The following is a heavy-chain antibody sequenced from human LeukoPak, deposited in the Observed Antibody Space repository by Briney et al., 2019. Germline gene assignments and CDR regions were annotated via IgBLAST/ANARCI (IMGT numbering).Heavy chain of an antibody. V-gene: IGHV3-23*01. Sequence: GGSLRLSCAASGFTFSRHATSWVRQAPGKGLEWVSSISGSGGSTYYADSVKGRFTISRDNSKNTLYLQMNSLRAEDTAVYYCAEPEGGYYDIRPDWGQGTLVTVSS. D-gene: IGHD3-22*01. CDR3: AEPEGGYYDIRPD. CDR2: ISGSGGST. J-gene: IGHJ4*02. CDR1: GFTFSRHA.